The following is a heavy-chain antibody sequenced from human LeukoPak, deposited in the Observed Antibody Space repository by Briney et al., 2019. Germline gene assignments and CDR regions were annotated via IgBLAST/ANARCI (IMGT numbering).Heavy chain of an antibody. Sequence: PSETLSLTCTVSGGTISSSSAYWGWIRQPPGKGLEWIGSIYYSKKTYYNPSLKSRVTLSADTSKNQFSLTLGSVSATDTAVYYCESPRGFSYGYFDYWGQGTLVTVSS. V-gene: IGHV4-39*01. D-gene: IGHD5-18*01. CDR1: GGTISSSSAY. CDR3: ESPRGFSYGYFDY. J-gene: IGHJ4*02. CDR2: IYYSKKT.